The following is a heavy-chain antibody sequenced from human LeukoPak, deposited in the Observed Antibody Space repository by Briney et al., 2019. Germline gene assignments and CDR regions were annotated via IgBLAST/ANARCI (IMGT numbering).Heavy chain of an antibody. CDR2: ISGGGSYI. CDR1: GFTFSTYN. V-gene: IGHV3-21*01. Sequence: GGSLRLSCAASGFTFSTYNMNWVRQAPGKGLEWVSSISGGGSYIYYADSVKGRFTTSRDNAKNSLYLKMNSLRAEDTAVYYCASISRDDAFDIWGQGTMVTVSS. CDR3: ASISRDDAFDI. J-gene: IGHJ3*02.